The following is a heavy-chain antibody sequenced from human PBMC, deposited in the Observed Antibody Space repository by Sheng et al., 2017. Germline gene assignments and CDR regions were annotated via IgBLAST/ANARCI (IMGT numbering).Heavy chain of an antibody. D-gene: IGHD3-10*01. J-gene: IGHJ4*02. CDR2: IIPIFGTA. CDR1: GGTFSSYA. CDR3: ARGGDYYGSGSHEREPN. Sequence: QVQLVQSGAEVKKPGSSVKVSCKASGGTFSSYAISWVRQAPGQGLEWMGGIIPIFGTANYAQKFQGRVTITADESTSTAYMELSSLRSEDTAVYYCARGGDYYGSGSHEREPNWGQGTLVTVSS. V-gene: IGHV1-69*13.